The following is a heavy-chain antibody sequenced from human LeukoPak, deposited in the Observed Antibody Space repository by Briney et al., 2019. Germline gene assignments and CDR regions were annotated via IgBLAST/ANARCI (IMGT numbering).Heavy chain of an antibody. D-gene: IGHD3-10*01. Sequence: PGGSLRLSCAASGFTFSSYSMNWVRQVPGKGLEWVSAINWNGGSTGYADSVKGRFTISRDNAKNSLYLQMNSLRVEDTALYYCARGGYGSGSPGYWGQGTLVTVSS. CDR1: GFTFSSYS. CDR2: INWNGGST. J-gene: IGHJ4*02. V-gene: IGHV3-20*04. CDR3: ARGGYGSGSPGY.